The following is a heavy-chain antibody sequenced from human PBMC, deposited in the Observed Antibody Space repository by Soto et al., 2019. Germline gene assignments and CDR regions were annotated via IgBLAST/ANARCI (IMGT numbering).Heavy chain of an antibody. V-gene: IGHV3-53*01. CDR3: ARDQLFWSGYSQGYYYYGMDV. J-gene: IGHJ6*02. CDR1: GSTVSSNY. Sequence: GGSLRLSCAASGSTVSSNYMSWVRQAPGKGLEWVSVIYSGGSTYYADSVKGRFTISRDNSKNTLYLQMNSLRAEDTAVYYCARDQLFWSGYSQGYYYYGMDVWGQGTTVTVS. D-gene: IGHD3-3*01. CDR2: IYSGGST.